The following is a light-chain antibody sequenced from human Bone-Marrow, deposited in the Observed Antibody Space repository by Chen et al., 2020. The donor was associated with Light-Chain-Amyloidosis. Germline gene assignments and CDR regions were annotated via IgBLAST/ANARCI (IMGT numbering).Light chain of an antibody. CDR1: QSVLKSCTNKNH. CDR3: HQYYSFPFT. V-gene: IGKV4-1*01. CDR2: GAS. Sequence: DIVMTQSPESLAVSLGERATINCKSSQSVLKSCTNKNHLGWYQEKPGQPRRLLIYGASTRESGVPARFSGSGSGTDFILSISSLQAEDVAVYFCHQYYSFPFTFGQGTRLEIK. J-gene: IGKJ5*01.